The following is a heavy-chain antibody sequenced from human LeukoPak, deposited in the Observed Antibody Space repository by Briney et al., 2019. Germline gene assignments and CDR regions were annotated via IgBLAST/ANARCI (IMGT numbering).Heavy chain of an antibody. Sequence: SETLSLTCAVYGGSFSGYYWSWIRQPPGKGLEWIGEINHSGSTNYNPSLKSRVTISVDTSKNQFSLKLSSVTAADTAVYYCARARWWLPMGFDSWGQGTLVTVSS. J-gene: IGHJ4*02. CDR2: INHSGST. CDR1: GGSFSGYY. CDR3: ARARWWLPMGFDS. D-gene: IGHD5-12*01. V-gene: IGHV4-34*01.